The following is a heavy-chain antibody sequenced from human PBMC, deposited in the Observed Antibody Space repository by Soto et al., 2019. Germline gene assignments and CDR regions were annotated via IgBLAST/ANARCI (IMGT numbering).Heavy chain of an antibody. D-gene: IGHD4-17*01. CDR1: GGSITSYR. V-gene: IGHV4-4*07. CDR3: ARESGDNRDYETY. CDR2: INTNGNT. Sequence: QVQLQESGPGLVRPLETLSLTCKVSGGSITSYRWSWIRQSDGKGLEWIGRINTNGNTHYNPSIKSRVTVSIDTSQNQFFLTVTAVTAADSAVYDCARESGDNRDYETYWGQGTPVTVSS. J-gene: IGHJ4*02.